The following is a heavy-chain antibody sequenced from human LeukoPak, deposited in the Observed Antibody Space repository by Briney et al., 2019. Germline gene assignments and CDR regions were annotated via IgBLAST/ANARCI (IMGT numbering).Heavy chain of an antibody. D-gene: IGHD5-24*01. CDR2: INHSGST. CDR1: GGSFSGYY. V-gene: IGHV4-34*01. CDR3: ARGGKGGYNYPYNWFDP. J-gene: IGHJ5*02. Sequence: SETLSLTCAVYGGSFSGYYWSWIRQPPGKGLEWIGEINHSGSTNYNPSLKSRVTISVDTSKNQFSLKLSSVTAADTAVYYCARGGKGGYNYPYNWFDPWGQGTLVTVSS.